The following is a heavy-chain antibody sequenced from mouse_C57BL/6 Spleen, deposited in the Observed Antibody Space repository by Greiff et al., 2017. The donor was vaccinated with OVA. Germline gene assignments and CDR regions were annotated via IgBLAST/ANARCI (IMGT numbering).Heavy chain of an antibody. CDR1: GYTFTSYW. D-gene: IGHD2-1*01. J-gene: IGHJ4*01. CDR3: ARDGNYYAMDY. Sequence: QVQLQQPGAELVKPGASVKMSCKASGYTFTSYWITWVKQRPGQGLEWIGDIYPGSGSTNYNEKFKGKATLTVDTSSSTAYMQLSSLTSEDSAVYYCARDGNYYAMDYWGQGTSVTVSS. V-gene: IGHV1-55*01. CDR2: IYPGSGST.